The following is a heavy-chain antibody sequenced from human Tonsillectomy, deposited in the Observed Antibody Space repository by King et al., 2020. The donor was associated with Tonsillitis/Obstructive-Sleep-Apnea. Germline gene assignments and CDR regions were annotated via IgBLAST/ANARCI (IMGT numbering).Heavy chain of an antibody. D-gene: IGHD3-3*02. V-gene: IGHV3-9*01. CDR1: GFTFDDYA. Sequence: VQLVESGGALVQPGRSLRLSCAASGFTFDDYAMHWVRQAPGKGLEWVSGILWNSGTIGYAESVKGRFTISRDNTKNSLYLQMNSLRAEDTAFYYCAKDRRIRRSFDQWGQGTLVTVSS. CDR2: ILWNSGTI. CDR3: AKDRRIRRSFDQ. J-gene: IGHJ4*02.